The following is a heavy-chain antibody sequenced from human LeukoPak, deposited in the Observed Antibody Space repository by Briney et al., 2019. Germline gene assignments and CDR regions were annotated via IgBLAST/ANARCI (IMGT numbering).Heavy chain of an antibody. CDR2: IYWDDDK. J-gene: IGHJ5*02. CDR1: GFARGTRGVG. V-gene: IGHV2-5*02. Sequence: SAPTLSHPTLPLTLTCTFSGFARGTRGVGVGWVRHPPARATERLALIYWDDDKRYSPSLKSRVTITKDTSKSQVVLTMTNMDPVDTATYYCAHRARTASIWFDRWGQGTLVTVSS. D-gene: IGHD2-2*01. CDR3: AHRARTASIWFDR.